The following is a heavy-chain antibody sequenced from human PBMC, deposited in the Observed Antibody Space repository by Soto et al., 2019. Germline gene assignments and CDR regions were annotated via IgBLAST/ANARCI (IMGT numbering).Heavy chain of an antibody. J-gene: IGHJ6*02. Sequence: QVQLVESGGGVVQPGRSLRLSCAASGFTFTDYALHWVRQAPGKGLEWVAVISYDGGKKYYADSVKGRFTISRDNSKNTVYLQMNSLRVEDTAVDYCARDTYLDSSGPTYYYYYGIDVWGQGTTVTVSS. CDR1: GFTFTDYA. D-gene: IGHD3-22*01. CDR3: ARDTYLDSSGPTYYYYYGIDV. V-gene: IGHV3-30-3*01. CDR2: ISYDGGKK.